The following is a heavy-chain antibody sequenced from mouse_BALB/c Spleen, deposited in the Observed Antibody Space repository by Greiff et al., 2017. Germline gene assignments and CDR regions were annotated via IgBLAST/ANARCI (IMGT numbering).Heavy chain of an antibody. Sequence: QVQLQQSGAELAKPGASVKMSCKASGYTFTSYWMHWVKQRPGQGLEWIGYINPSTGYTEYNQKFKDKATLTADKSSSTAYMQLSSLTSEDSAVYYCARFPYGNYVGGAMDYWGQGTSVTVSS. D-gene: IGHD2-1*01. CDR3: ARFPYGNYVGGAMDY. CDR1: GYTFTSYW. V-gene: IGHV1-7*01. CDR2: INPSTGYT. J-gene: IGHJ4*01.